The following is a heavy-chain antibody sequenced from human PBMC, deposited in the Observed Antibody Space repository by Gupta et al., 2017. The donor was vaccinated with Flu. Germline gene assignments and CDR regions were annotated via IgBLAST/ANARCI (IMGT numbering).Heavy chain of an antibody. J-gene: IGHJ5*02. CDR1: GGSFSGYY. CDR2: INHSGST. Sequence: QVQLQQWGAGLLKPSETLSLTCAVYGGSFSGYYWSWIRQPPGKGLEWIGEINHSGSTNYNPSLKSRVTISVDTSKNQFSLKLSSVTAADTAVYYCARCDGDIVVVPAAKQDANWFDPWGQGTLVTVSS. V-gene: IGHV4-34*01. D-gene: IGHD2-2*01. CDR3: ARCDGDIVVVPAAKQDANWFDP.